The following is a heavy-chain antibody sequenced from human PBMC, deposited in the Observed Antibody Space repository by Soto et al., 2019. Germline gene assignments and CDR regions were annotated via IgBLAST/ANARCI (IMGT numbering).Heavy chain of an antibody. CDR1: GRTFSSYA. J-gene: IGHJ6*02. V-gene: IGHV3-23*01. D-gene: IGHD6-19*01. Sequence: GGSLRLSCAASGRTFSSYAMSWVRQAPGKGLEWVSAISGSGGSTYYADSVKGRFTISRDNSKNTLYLQMNSLRAEDTAVYYCAKVRYSSGGNYYYYGMDVWGQGTTVTVSS. CDR3: AKVRYSSGGNYYYYGMDV. CDR2: ISGSGGST.